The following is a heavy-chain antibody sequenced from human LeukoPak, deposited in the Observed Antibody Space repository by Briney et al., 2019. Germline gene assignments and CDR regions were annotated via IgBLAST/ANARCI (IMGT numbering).Heavy chain of an antibody. D-gene: IGHD1-26*01. CDR3: ARVPRGSTVGTLPYFYYYMDV. V-gene: IGHV4-39*01. CDR1: GGSISSSKYY. Sequence: PSETLSLTCTVSGGSISSSKYYWGWIRLPPGKGLEWIGSIYYSGSTYYNPSLKSRVTISVDTSKNQFSLKLSSVTAADTAVYYCARVPRGSTVGTLPYFYYYMDVWGKGTTVIVSS. J-gene: IGHJ6*03. CDR2: IYYSGST.